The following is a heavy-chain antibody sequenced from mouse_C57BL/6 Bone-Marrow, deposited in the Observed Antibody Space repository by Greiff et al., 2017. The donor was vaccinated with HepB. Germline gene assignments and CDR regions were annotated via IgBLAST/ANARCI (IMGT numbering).Heavy chain of an antibody. J-gene: IGHJ3*01. Sequence: EVQLQQSGPELVKPGASVKISCKASGYTFTDYYMNWVKQSHGKSLEWIGDINPNNGGTSYNQKFKGKATLTVDKSSSTAYMELRSLTSEDSAVYYCAREAPYYGYDGGFADWGQGTLVTVSA. D-gene: IGHD2-9*01. CDR2: INPNNGGT. CDR3: AREAPYYGYDGGFAD. CDR1: GYTFTDYY. V-gene: IGHV1-26*01.